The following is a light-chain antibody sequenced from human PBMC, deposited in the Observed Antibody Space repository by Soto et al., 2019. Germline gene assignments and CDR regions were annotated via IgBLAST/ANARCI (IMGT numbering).Light chain of an antibody. Sequence: DIVMTQSPDSLAVSLGERATINCKSSQSVLYSSNNKNYLAWYQQKPGQPPKLLIHWASTRKSGVPDRFSGSGSGTDFTLTISRLQAEDVAVYYCQQYYSTPLPFGGGTKVEIK. V-gene: IGKV4-1*01. CDR2: WAS. CDR3: QQYYSTPLP. CDR1: QSVLYSSNNKNY. J-gene: IGKJ4*01.